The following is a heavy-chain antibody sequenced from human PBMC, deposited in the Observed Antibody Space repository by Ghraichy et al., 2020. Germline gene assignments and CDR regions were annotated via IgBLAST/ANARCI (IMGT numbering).Heavy chain of an antibody. V-gene: IGHV4-39*01. CDR3: ARHMGGFRFGLSYYYYYGMDV. D-gene: IGHD3-10*01. CDR2: IYYSGST. CDR1: GGSISSSSYY. Sequence: LNISCTVSGGSISSSSYYWGWIRQPPGKGLEWIGSIYYSGSTYYNPSLKSRVTISVDTSKNQFSLKLSSVTAADTAVYYCARHMGGFRFGLSYYYYYGMDVWGQGTTVTVSS. J-gene: IGHJ6*02.